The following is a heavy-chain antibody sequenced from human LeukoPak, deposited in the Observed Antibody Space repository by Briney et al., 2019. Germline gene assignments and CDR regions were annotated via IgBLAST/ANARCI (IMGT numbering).Heavy chain of an antibody. CDR1: GGSFSGYY. J-gene: IGHJ5*02. CDR2: INHSGST. Sequence: PSETLSLTCAVYGGSFSGYYWIWIRQPPGKGLEWIGEINHSGSTNYNPSLKSRVTISVDTSKNQFSLKLSSVTAADTAVYYCARGRQPISYIVIVPAARREAWFDPWGQGTLVTVSS. V-gene: IGHV4-34*01. CDR3: ARGRQPISYIVIVPAARREAWFDP. D-gene: IGHD2-2*01.